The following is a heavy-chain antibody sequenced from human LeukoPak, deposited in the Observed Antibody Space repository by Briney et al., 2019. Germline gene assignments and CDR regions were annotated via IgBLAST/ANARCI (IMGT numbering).Heavy chain of an antibody. J-gene: IGHJ4*02. CDR2: IKQDGSEK. CDR1: GFTFSSYA. D-gene: IGHD3-10*01. CDR3: ARDGFSGSDDY. Sequence: GGSLRLSCAASGFTFSSYAMSWVRQAPGKGLEWVANIKQDGSEKYYVDSVKGRFTISRDNAKNSLYLQTNSLRAEDTAVYYCARDGFSGSDDYWGQGTLVTVSS. V-gene: IGHV3-7*01.